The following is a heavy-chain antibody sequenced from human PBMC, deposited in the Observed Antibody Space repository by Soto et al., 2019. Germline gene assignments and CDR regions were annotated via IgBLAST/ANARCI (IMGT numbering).Heavy chain of an antibody. CDR1: GFTFSNAW. J-gene: IGHJ4*02. Sequence: EVQLVESGGGLVKPGGSLRLSCAGSGFTFSNAWMSWVRRAPGKGLEWVGRIKSDAYGGAIDYAAPVKGRFTISRDDSNNPLFLQMNNLRAEDTAVYSCTTTKGRLEPPKNDFWGQGNPVIASS. CDR2: IKSDAYGGAI. D-gene: IGHD2-8*01. V-gene: IGHV3-15*01. CDR3: TTTKGRLEPPKNDF.